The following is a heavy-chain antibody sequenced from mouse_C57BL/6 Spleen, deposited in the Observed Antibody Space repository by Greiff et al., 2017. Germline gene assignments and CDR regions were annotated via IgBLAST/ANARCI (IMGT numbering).Heavy chain of an antibody. D-gene: IGHD1-1*01. CDR3: ARGPLITTVVATDAMDY. V-gene: IGHV5-17*01. J-gene: IGHJ4*01. CDR2: ISSGSSTI. CDR1: GFTFSDYG. Sequence: DVQLVESGGGLVKPGGSLKLSCAASGFTFSDYGMHWVRQAPEKGLEWVAYISSGSSTIYYADTVKGRFTISRDNAKNTLFLQMTSLRSEDTAMYYCARGPLITTVVATDAMDYWGQGTSVTVSS.